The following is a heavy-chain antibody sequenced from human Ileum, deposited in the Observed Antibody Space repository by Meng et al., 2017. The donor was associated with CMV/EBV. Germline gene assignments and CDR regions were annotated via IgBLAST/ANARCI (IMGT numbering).Heavy chain of an antibody. CDR1: DDTFRNYG. J-gene: IGHJ6*01. Sequence: ASVKVSCKASDDTFRNYGISWVRQAPGQGLEWMGWINTYSGKSNYVQNLQGRLTMGTDTSTRTAYMELSSLRSDDTAVYFCAGLDQLRPGFGMDVWGQGTTVT. CDR2: INTYSGKS. D-gene: IGHD1/OR15-1a*01. V-gene: IGHV1-18*01. CDR3: AGLDQLRPGFGMDV.